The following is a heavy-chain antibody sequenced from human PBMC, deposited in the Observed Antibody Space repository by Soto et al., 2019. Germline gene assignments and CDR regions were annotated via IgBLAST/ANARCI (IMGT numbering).Heavy chain of an antibody. Sequence: EVQLVESGGGLVQPGGSLRLSCAASGFTFSDHYMDWVRQAPGKGLEWVGRTRNKANSYTTEYAATVIGRFTISRDDSKNSVYLQLNSLKSEDTAVYFCAKTFYASGSYFLDYWGQGTLVTVSS. CDR2: TRNKANSYTT. CDR1: GFTFSDHY. CDR3: AKTFYASGSYFLDY. J-gene: IGHJ4*02. D-gene: IGHD3-10*01. V-gene: IGHV3-72*01.